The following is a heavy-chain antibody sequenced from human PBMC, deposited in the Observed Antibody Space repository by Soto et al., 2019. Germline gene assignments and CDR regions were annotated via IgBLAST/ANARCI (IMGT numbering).Heavy chain of an antibody. CDR3: AKEVSSSWSHYFDY. J-gene: IGHJ4*02. CDR1: TFSSYA. CDR2: ISGSGGST. Sequence: TFSSYAMSWVRQAPGKGLEWVSAISGSGGSTYYADSVKGRFTISRDNSKNTLYLQMNSLRAEDTAVYYCAKEVSSSWSHYFDYWGQGTLVTVSS. V-gene: IGHV3-23*01. D-gene: IGHD6-13*01.